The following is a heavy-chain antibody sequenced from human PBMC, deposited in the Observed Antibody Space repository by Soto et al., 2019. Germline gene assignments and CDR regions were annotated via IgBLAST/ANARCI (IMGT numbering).Heavy chain of an antibody. J-gene: IGHJ4*02. CDR2: IWYDGSNK. V-gene: IGHV3-33*01. Sequence: GVFLRLSCAASGFNFSSYGMHWVRQATGKGLEWVAVIWYDGSNKYYADSVKGRFTISRDNAKNSLFLQMNSLRVEDTAVYYCPRAVIVAAGTGPFDYWVQGILVTVSS. D-gene: IGHD6-13*01. CDR3: PRAVIVAAGTGPFDY. CDR1: GFNFSSYG.